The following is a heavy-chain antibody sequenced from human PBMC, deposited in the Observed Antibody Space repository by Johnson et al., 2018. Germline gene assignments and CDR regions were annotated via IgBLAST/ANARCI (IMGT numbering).Heavy chain of an antibody. Sequence: VQLQESGGGLIQRGGSLRLSCAASGFIVSSNYMTWVRQAPGKGLEWVSIIYTSGTTYYADSAKGRFIIHRDISKQTVYLQMDHLRAEDTAVYYCSCSSNRFYSYGLDVWGQGTTVTVSS. J-gene: IGHJ6*02. D-gene: IGHD2-2*01. V-gene: IGHV3-53*01. CDR2: IYTSGTT. CDR1: GFIVSSNY. CDR3: SCSSNRFYSYGLDV.